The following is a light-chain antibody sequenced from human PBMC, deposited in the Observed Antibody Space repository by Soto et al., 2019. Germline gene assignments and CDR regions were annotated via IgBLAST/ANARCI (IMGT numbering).Light chain of an antibody. Sequence: QSALTQPASVSGSPGQSITISCTGTSSDIGYYNYVSWYQQHPGKAPKLMIYEVTYRPSGISDRFSGSKSGNTASLTISGLQAEDEADYYCSSYTITKTPLFGGGTKLTVL. CDR1: SSDIGYYNY. CDR2: EVT. CDR3: SSYTITKTPL. V-gene: IGLV2-14*01. J-gene: IGLJ2*01.